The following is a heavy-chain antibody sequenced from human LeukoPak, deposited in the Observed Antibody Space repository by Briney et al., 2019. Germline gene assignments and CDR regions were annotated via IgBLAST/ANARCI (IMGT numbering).Heavy chain of an antibody. CDR3: AKASRRFDY. Sequence: GGSLRLSCAASGFTFSSYAMSWVRQAPGKGLEWVSLISGSGSITYYADSVKGRFSISRDNSRNTVYLQMNSLRAEDTALYYCAKASRRFDYWGQGTLVTVSS. J-gene: IGHJ4*02. CDR2: ISGSGSIT. V-gene: IGHV3-23*01. CDR1: GFTFSSYA.